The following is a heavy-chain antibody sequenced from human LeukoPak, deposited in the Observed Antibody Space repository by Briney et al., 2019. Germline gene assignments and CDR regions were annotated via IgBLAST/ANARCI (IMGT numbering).Heavy chain of an antibody. CDR2: IIPIFGTA. V-gene: IGHV1-69*13. J-gene: IGHJ6*03. D-gene: IGHD6-19*01. Sequence: ASVKVSCKASGGTFSSYAISWVRQAPGQGLEWMGGIIPIFGTANYAQKFQGRVTITADESTSTAYMELSSLRSEDTAVYYCASGVAVAGTSYYYYYMDVWGKGTTVTISS. CDR1: GGTFSSYA. CDR3: ASGVAVAGTSYYYYYMDV.